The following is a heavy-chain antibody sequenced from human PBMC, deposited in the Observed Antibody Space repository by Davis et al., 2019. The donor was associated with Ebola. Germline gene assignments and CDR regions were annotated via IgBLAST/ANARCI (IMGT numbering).Heavy chain of an antibody. J-gene: IGHJ4*02. D-gene: IGHD6-13*01. Sequence: GGSLRLSCAASGFSFNNYAMNWVRQAPGKGLEWVSGINDSGGSTHYADSLKGRFSISRDNSKNTLYLQMNNLRAEDTAIYYCAKASTSWYVWIDFWGQGTLVTVSS. CDR1: GFSFNNYA. CDR2: INDSGGST. CDR3: AKASTSWYVWIDF. V-gene: IGHV3-23*01.